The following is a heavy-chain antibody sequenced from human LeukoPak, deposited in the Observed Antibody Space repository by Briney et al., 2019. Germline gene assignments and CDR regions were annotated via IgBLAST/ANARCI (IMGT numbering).Heavy chain of an antibody. V-gene: IGHV4-30-2*01. J-gene: IGHJ5*02. CDR2: IYHSGST. CDR3: ARGLQDRSDGYNYL. Sequence: SETLSLTCTVSGGSISSGGYYWSWIRQPPGKGLEWIGYIYHSGSTYYNPSLKSRVTISVDRPKNQFSLKLSSVTAADTAVYYCARGLQDRSDGYNYLWGQGTLVTVSS. D-gene: IGHD5-24*01. CDR1: GGSISSGGYY.